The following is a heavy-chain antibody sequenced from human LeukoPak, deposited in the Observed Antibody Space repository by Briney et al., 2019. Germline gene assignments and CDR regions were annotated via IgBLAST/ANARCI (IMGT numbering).Heavy chain of an antibody. J-gene: IGHJ4*02. Sequence: SGGPLRLSCAASGFTFSDYWMSWVRQAPGKGLEWVATIKPGGSEKFYVDSVKGRFTISRDDAENSLSLQMNGLRAEDTAMYFCARDDLNYWGQGTLVTVSS. V-gene: IGHV3-7*01. CDR3: ARDDLNY. CDR1: GFTFSDYW. CDR2: IKPGGSEK.